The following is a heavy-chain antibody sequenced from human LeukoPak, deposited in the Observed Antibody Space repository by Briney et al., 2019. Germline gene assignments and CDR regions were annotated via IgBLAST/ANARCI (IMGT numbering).Heavy chain of an antibody. Sequence: PGRSLRLSCAASGFTFDDYAMHWVRQAPGKGLEWVSGISWNSGSIGYADSVKGRFTISRDNAKNSLYLQMNSLRAEDTALYYCAKDSSHFSFEIGRFDYWGQGTLVTVSS. CDR1: GFTFDDYA. D-gene: IGHD3-3*02. J-gene: IGHJ4*02. V-gene: IGHV3-9*01. CDR2: ISWNSGSI. CDR3: AKDSSHFSFEIGRFDY.